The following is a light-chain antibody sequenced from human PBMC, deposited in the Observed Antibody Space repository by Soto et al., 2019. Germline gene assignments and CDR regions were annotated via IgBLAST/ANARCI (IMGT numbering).Light chain of an antibody. Sequence: EIVLTQSPGTLSLSPGERATLSCRASQSVSSSYLAWYQQKPGQAPRLLIYGASSRATGIPDRFSGSGSETDFTLTISSLQSEDFAVYYCQEYNGRSSFGQGTKVEIK. CDR2: GAS. CDR3: QEYNGRSS. V-gene: IGKV3-20*01. J-gene: IGKJ1*01. CDR1: QSVSSSY.